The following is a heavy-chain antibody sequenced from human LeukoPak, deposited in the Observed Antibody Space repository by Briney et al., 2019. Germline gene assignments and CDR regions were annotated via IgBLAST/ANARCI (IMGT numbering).Heavy chain of an antibody. CDR3: ATGAMVYDY. D-gene: IGHD3-10*01. CDR1: GSTLTKIS. CDR2: LSPRDGET. Sequence: ASVQVSCTVSGSTLTKISIDWVRQAPGKGLEWMGSLSPRDGETSHAQKFQGRFNMTADTSTDTAYMEMSSLDSGDTAVYYCATGAMVYDYWGQGTLVIVSS. V-gene: IGHV1-24*01. J-gene: IGHJ4*02.